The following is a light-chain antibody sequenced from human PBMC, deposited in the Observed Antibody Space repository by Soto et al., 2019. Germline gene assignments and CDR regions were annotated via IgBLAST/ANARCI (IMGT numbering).Light chain of an antibody. Sequence: QAVLTQPASVSGSPGQSITISCTGTSNDIGGHDYVSWYQQYPGKAPKVMIFDVSNRPSGVSTRFSGSKSGNTASLTISGLQAGDEADYYCSSYASGDTLVVFGGGTKLTVL. V-gene: IGLV2-14*03. CDR1: SNDIGGHDY. CDR2: DVS. CDR3: SSYASGDTLVV. J-gene: IGLJ3*02.